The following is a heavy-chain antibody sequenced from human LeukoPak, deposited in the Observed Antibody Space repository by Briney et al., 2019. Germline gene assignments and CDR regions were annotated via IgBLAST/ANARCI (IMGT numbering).Heavy chain of an antibody. Sequence: PSETLSLTCAVSGGSISSSNYYWGWIRQPPGQGLEWIGSIYYSGNTYYNPSLKSRVTISVDTSKNQFSLKLTSVTAADTAVYYCARGRLGGAASWGQGTLVTVSS. CDR2: IYYSGNT. V-gene: IGHV4-39*01. CDR3: ARGRLGGAAS. J-gene: IGHJ5*02. CDR1: GGSISSSNYY. D-gene: IGHD1-26*01.